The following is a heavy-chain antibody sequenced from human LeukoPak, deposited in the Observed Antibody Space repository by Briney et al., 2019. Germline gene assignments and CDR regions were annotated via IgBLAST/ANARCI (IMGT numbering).Heavy chain of an antibody. Sequence: PSETLSLTCTVSGGSISSYYWSWIRQPAGQGLEWIGRIYTNGSTNYNPSLKSRVTMSVDTSKNQFSLKLSSVTAADTAVYYCARGVVGATTGYYFDYWGQGTLVTVSS. CDR2: IYTNGST. CDR3: ARGVVGATTGYYFDY. J-gene: IGHJ4*02. CDR1: GGSISSYY. V-gene: IGHV4-4*07. D-gene: IGHD1-26*01.